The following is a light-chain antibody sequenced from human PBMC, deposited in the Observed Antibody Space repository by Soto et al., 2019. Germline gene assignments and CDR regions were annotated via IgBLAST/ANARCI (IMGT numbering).Light chain of an antibody. V-gene: IGLV2-14*01. CDR2: EVS. Sequence: QSVLTQPASVSGSPGQSITISCTGTSSDVGGYNYVSWHQQHPGKAPKLIIYEVSNRPSGVSNRFSGSKSGNTASLTISGLQAEDEADYYCSSYTSSSTHYVFGTGTKLTVL. J-gene: IGLJ1*01. CDR1: SSDVGGYNY. CDR3: SSYTSSSTHYV.